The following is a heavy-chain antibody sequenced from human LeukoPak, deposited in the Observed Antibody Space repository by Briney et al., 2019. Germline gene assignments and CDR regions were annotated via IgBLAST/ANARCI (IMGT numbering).Heavy chain of an antibody. J-gene: IGHJ4*02. CDR2: TYYRSKWYN. Sequence: TSQTLSLTCAISGDSVSSNSAAWNCIRQSPSRGLEWLGRTYYRSKWYNDYAVSVKRRITTNPDTSKNQFSLQLNSVTPEDTAVYYCAREFWYYGSGSYPPFDYWGQGTLVTVSS. CDR1: GDSVSSNSAA. CDR3: AREFWYYGSGSYPPFDY. V-gene: IGHV6-1*01. D-gene: IGHD3-10*01.